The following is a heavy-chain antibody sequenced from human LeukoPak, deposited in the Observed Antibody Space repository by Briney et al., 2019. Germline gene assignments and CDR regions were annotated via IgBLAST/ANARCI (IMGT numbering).Heavy chain of an antibody. J-gene: IGHJ3*02. D-gene: IGHD3-16*01. CDR3: AKMYFDYAFDI. Sequence: SETLSLTCSVSGGFISRYYWNWIRRTPGKGLEWIGYINNSGVTKYNPSFKSRVTTSLDASKNHVSLRVASMTAVDTAVYFCAKMYFDYAFDIWGQGTMVSVS. CDR2: INNSGVT. CDR1: GGFISRYY. V-gene: IGHV4-4*09.